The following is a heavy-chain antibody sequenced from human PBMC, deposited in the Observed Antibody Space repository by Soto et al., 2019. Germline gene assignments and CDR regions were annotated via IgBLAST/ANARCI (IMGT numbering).Heavy chain of an antibody. Sequence: GGSLRLSCTPSGFTFSSYAMSRVRQAPGKGLKWVSTITATAVSAYYADSVRGRVTISRDNSRETLHLQMNSLSGEDTAVYHCVRSVGFCGGVNCYPHWFDLWGQGTLVTVSS. CDR1: GFTFSSYA. V-gene: IGHV3-23*01. J-gene: IGHJ5*02. CDR2: ITATAVSA. CDR3: VRSVGFCGGVNCYPHWFDL. D-gene: IGHD2-15*01.